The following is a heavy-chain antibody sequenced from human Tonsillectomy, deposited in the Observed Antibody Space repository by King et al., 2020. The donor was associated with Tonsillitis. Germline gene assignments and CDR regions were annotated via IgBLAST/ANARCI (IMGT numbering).Heavy chain of an antibody. CDR2: ISGSGGST. CDR1: GFTFSSYA. V-gene: IGHV3-23*04. J-gene: IGHJ4*02. CDR3: AKESRYCSSTSCYFDY. Sequence: VQLVQSGGGLVQPGGSLRPSGAASGFTFSSYAMSWVRQAPGKGLEWVSAISGSGGSTYYADSVKGRFTISRDNSKNTLYLQMNSLRAEDTAVYYCAKESRYCSSTSCYFDYWGQGTLVTVSS. D-gene: IGHD2-2*01.